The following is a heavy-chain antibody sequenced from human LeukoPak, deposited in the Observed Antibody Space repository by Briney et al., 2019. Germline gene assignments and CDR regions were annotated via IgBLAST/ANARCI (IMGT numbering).Heavy chain of an antibody. CDR2: ISYDGSNK. Sequence: PGGSLRLSCAASGFTFSSYAMHWVRQAPGKGLEWVAVISYDGSNKYYADSVKGRFTISRDNSKNTLYLQMNSLRAEDTAVYYCARYDFWSGYSIDYWGQGTQVTVSS. CDR3: ARYDFWSGYSIDY. J-gene: IGHJ4*02. CDR1: GFTFSSYA. V-gene: IGHV3-30*04. D-gene: IGHD3-3*01.